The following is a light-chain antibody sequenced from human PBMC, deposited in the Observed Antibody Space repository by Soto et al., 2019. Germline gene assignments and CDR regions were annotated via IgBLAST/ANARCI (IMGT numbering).Light chain of an antibody. CDR1: SSNIGNNY. V-gene: IGLV1-51*01. CDR3: GTWDSSLSAEDV. Sequence: QSVLTQPPSVSAAPGQKVTISCSGSSSNIGNNYVSWYQHLPRTTPKLLIYDNNKRPSGIPDRFSGSKSGTSATLGITGLQTGDEADYYCGTWDSSLSAEDVFGTGTKVPVL. CDR2: DNN. J-gene: IGLJ1*01.